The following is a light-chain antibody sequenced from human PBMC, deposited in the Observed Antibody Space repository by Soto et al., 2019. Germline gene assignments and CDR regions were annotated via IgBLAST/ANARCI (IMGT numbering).Light chain of an antibody. CDR1: QSVTSN. V-gene: IGKV3-15*01. CDR3: HQYSDWPYT. CDR2: DAS. J-gene: IGKJ2*01. Sequence: EIVMTQSPDTLSVSPGERATLSCRASQSVTSNLAWYQQKPGQAPRLLIYDASARATGIPARVSGSGSGTEFTLTISSLHSEDIALYYCHQYSDWPYTFGQGTKVDIK.